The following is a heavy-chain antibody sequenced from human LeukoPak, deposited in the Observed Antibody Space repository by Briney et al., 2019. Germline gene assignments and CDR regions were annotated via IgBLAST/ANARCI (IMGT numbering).Heavy chain of an antibody. Sequence: GGSLRLSCAASGFTFSTYSMNWVRQAPGKGLEWVSSISSSSSYIYYADSVKGRFTISRDNAKNSLYLQMNSLRAEDTAVYYCASSPLGYEIRYYWGQGTLVTVSS. CDR3: ASSPLGYEIRYY. V-gene: IGHV3-21*01. D-gene: IGHD2-8*01. J-gene: IGHJ4*02. CDR1: GFTFSTYS. CDR2: ISSSSSYI.